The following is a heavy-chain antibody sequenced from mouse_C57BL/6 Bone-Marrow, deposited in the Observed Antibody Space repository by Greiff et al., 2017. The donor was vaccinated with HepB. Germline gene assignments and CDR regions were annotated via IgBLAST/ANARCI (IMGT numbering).Heavy chain of an antibody. CDR2: INSDGGST. Sequence: EVKVVESGGGLVQPGESLKLSCESNEYEFPSHDMSWVRKTPEKRLELVAAINSDGGSTYYPDTMERRFIISRDNTKKTLYLQMSRLRSEDTALYYCARHERGYGSSSWYAMDYWGQGTSVTVSS. CDR3: ARHERGYGSSSWYAMDY. V-gene: IGHV5-2*01. D-gene: IGHD1-1*01. CDR1: EYEFPSHD. J-gene: IGHJ4*01.